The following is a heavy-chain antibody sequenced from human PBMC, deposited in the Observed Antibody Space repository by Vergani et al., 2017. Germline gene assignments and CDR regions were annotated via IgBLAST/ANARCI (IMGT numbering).Heavy chain of an antibody. CDR2: VSFRGDT. CDR3: ARSRIYYGAGSPDY. Sequence: QVKLQESGPGLVKPSATLSLTCTVSGASVNPYYWSWIRQPPGKGLEWMGYVSFRGDTLYDPSVKGRMTISLNTSSNQFSLYLTSVTAADTAVYYCARSRIYYGAGSPDYWGQGTLVTVSS. V-gene: IGHV4-59*02. CDR1: GASVNPYY. D-gene: IGHD3-10*01. J-gene: IGHJ4*02.